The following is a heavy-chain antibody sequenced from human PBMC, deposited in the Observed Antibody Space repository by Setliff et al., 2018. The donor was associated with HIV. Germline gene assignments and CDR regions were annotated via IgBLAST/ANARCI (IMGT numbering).Heavy chain of an antibody. Sequence: ASVKVSCKASGSTFNVYYMHWVRQAPGQGLEWMGWIDPNSGGTTYAQKFQGRITISSDTSANTAYMELSSLRSEDTAVYYCARDDHYYDSGSYYSDWYFDLWGRGTLVTSPQ. CDR3: ARDDHYYDSGSYYSDWYFDL. J-gene: IGHJ2*01. CDR2: IDPNSGGT. CDR1: GSTFNVYY. V-gene: IGHV1-2*02. D-gene: IGHD3-10*01.